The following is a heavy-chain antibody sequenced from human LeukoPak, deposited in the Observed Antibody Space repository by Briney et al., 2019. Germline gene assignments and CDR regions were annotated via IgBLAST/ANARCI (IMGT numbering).Heavy chain of an antibody. Sequence: GGTLRLSCAASGFTFSSYSMNWVRQAPGKGLEWVSSISSSSSYIYYADSVKGRFTISRDNAKNSLYLQMNSLRAEDTAVYYCARDEDCSSTSCYDAFDIWGQGTMVTVSS. CDR2: ISSSSSYI. CDR3: ARDEDCSSTSCYDAFDI. D-gene: IGHD2-2*01. V-gene: IGHV3-21*01. J-gene: IGHJ3*02. CDR1: GFTFSSYS.